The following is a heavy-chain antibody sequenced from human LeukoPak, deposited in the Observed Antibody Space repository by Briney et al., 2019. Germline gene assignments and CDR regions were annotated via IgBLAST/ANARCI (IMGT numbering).Heavy chain of an antibody. CDR3: ANNGYNWNYDPLYYFDY. J-gene: IGHJ4*02. CDR1: GFTFSGSD. Sequence: GGSLRLSCAASGFTFSGSDMHWVRQASGKGLEWVGRIRSKANSYATAYAASVKGRFTISRDDSKNTAYLQMNSLKTEDTAVYYCANNGYNWNYDPLYYFDYWGQGTLVTVSS. D-gene: IGHD1-7*01. CDR2: IRSKANSYAT. V-gene: IGHV3-73*01.